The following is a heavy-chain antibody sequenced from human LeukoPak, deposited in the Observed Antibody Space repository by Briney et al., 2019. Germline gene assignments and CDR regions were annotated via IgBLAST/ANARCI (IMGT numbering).Heavy chain of an antibody. D-gene: IGHD3-22*01. CDR3: AKDKDSSGYYWNYYYYYGMDV. V-gene: IGHV3-21*01. CDR2: ISSSSSYI. CDR1: GFTFSSYS. J-gene: IGHJ6*02. Sequence: GGSLRLSCAASGFTFSSYSMNWVRQAPGKGLEWVSSISSSSSYIYYADSVKGRFTISRDNSKNTLYLQMNSLRAEDTAVYYCAKDKDSSGYYWNYYYYYGMDVWGQGTTVTVSS.